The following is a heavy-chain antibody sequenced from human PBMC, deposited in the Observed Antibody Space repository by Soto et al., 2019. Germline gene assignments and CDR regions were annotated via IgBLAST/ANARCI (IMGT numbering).Heavy chain of an antibody. CDR1: GYTFTSYA. J-gene: IGHJ3*01. CDR2: INAGNGNT. CDR3: ARERGGGGYAFDL. V-gene: IGHV1-3*01. Sequence: GASVKVSCKASGYTFTSYAMHWVRQAPGQRLEWMGWINAGNGNTKYSQKFQGRVTITRDTSASTAYMELSSLRSEDTAVYHCARERGGGGYAFDLWGQGTMVTVSS. D-gene: IGHD2-21*01.